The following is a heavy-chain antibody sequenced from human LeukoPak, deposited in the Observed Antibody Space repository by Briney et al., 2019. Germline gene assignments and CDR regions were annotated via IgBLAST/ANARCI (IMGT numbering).Heavy chain of an antibody. Sequence: GGSLRLSCAASGFTFDDYGMSWVRQAPGKGLEWVSGISWSGGSTGYADSVKGRFTISRDNAKNSLYLQMNSLRAEDTALYYCAREGCSSTSCYAESDAFDIWGQGTMVTVSS. CDR3: AREGCSSTSCYAESDAFDI. J-gene: IGHJ3*02. CDR2: ISWSGGST. V-gene: IGHV3-20*04. CDR1: GFTFDDYG. D-gene: IGHD2-2*01.